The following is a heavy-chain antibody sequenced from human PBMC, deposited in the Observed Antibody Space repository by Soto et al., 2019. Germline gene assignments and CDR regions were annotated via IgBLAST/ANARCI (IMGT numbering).Heavy chain of an antibody. V-gene: IGHV3-23*01. CDR1: ELTFSSYA. CDR2: ISCGGGST. D-gene: IGHD3-3*01. Sequence: PGGSLRLSCAASELTFSSYAMTWVRQAPGEGLEWVSAISCGGGSTHYSHSVNGRSTISSXXSKNTLYLQMNSLRPEDTAVYYCAKDSGDFWSGDSTEYYYYGMDVWGQGTTVTVSS. J-gene: IGHJ6*02. CDR3: AKDSGDFWSGDSTEYYYYGMDV.